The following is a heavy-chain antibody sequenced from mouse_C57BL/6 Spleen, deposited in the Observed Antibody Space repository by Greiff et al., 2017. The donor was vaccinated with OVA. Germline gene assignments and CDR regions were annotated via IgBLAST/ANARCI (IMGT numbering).Heavy chain of an antibody. V-gene: IGHV6-6*01. CDR3: TRLIYYDYDWYFDV. CDR2: IRNKANNHAT. D-gene: IGHD2-4*01. J-gene: IGHJ1*03. CDR1: GFTFSDAW. Sequence: EVQRVESGGGLVQPGGSMKLSCAASGFTFSDAWMDWVRQSPEKGLEWVAEIRNKANNHATYYAESVKGRFTISRDDSKSSVYLQMNSLRAEDTGIYYCTRLIYYDYDWYFDVWGTGTTVTVSS.